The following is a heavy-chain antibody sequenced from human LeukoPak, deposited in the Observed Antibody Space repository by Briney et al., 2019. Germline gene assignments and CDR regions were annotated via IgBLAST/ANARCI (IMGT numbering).Heavy chain of an antibody. CDR1: VGSFSGYY. Sequence: PSETLSLTFAGYVGSFSGYYWSWIRQPPGKGLEWMGEINYSGSTNYNPSLKSRVTISVDTSKNQFSLKSSSVTPAHTAVYYVARGWGVPAERWFDPWGQGTLVTVSS. V-gene: IGHV4-34*01. D-gene: IGHD2-2*01. J-gene: IGHJ5*02. CDR2: INYSGST. CDR3: ARGWGVPAERWFDP.